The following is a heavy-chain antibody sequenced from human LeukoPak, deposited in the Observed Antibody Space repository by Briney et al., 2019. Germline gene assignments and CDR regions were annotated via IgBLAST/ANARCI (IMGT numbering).Heavy chain of an antibody. Sequence: GGSLRLSCAASGFTFSSFEMNWVRQAPGKGLEWVSGISGSGTSTYYADSVKGRFTISRDNSKNTLFLQMNSLRADDTAVYYCAKKGIAAADSFDYWGQGTLVTVSS. CDR2: ISGSGTST. D-gene: IGHD6-13*01. V-gene: IGHV3-23*01. CDR3: AKKGIAAADSFDY. CDR1: GFTFSSFE. J-gene: IGHJ4*02.